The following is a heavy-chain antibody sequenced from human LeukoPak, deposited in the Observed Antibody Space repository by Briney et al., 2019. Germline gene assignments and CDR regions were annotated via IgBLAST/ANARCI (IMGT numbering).Heavy chain of an antibody. Sequence: SETLSLTCTVSGGSISSYYWSWIRQPPGKGLEWIGYIYYSGSTNYNPSLKSRVTISVDTSKNQFSLKLSSVTAADPAVYYCARQGSSGWPRYYYYGIDVWGQGTTVTVSS. CDR3: ARQGSSGWPRYYYYGIDV. CDR1: GGSISSYY. V-gene: IGHV4-59*08. D-gene: IGHD6-19*01. CDR2: IYYSGST. J-gene: IGHJ6*02.